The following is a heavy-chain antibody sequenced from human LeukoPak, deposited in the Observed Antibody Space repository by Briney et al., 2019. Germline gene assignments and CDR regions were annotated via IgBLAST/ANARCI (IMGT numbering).Heavy chain of an antibody. J-gene: IGHJ6*04. D-gene: IGHD2-2*01. CDR3: ARDLGYCSSTSCYYYYYGMDV. Sequence: GGSLRLSCAASGFTFSSYWMSWVRQAPGEGLEWVANIKQDGSEKYYVDSVKGRFTISRDNAKNSLYLQMNSLRAEDTAVYYCARDLGYCSSTSCYYYYYGMDVWGKGTTVTVSS. CDR1: GFTFSSYW. CDR2: IKQDGSEK. V-gene: IGHV3-7*03.